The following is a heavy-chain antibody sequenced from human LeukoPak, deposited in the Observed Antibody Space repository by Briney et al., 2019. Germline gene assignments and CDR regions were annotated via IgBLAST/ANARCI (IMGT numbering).Heavy chain of an antibody. CDR3: ARDVRPDY. V-gene: IGHV3-7*04. CDR2: IKQDGTEK. D-gene: IGHD6-6*01. J-gene: IGHJ4*02. Sequence: GGSLRLSCAASGFTFSNYYMNWVRQAPGEGLEWVANIKQDGTEKYYMDSVKGRFSISRDNAKNSLYLQMNALRAEDTAVYYCARDVRPDYWGQGTLVTVST. CDR1: GFTFSNYY.